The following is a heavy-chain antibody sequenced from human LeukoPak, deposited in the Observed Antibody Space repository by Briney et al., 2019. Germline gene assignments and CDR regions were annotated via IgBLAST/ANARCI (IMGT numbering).Heavy chain of an antibody. Sequence: PPETLSLTCAVSVGSISSGGYSWRWIRQPPGKGLQWLGYIYHSGSPYYHPALTSRVTISVDTSRNQFSLKLSSVTAADTAVYYCARHVGIVVANQINWFDPWGQGTLVTVSS. V-gene: IGHV4-30-2*03. D-gene: IGHD6-19*01. CDR1: VGSISSGGYS. J-gene: IGHJ5*02. CDR2: IYHSGSP. CDR3: ARHVGIVVANQINWFDP.